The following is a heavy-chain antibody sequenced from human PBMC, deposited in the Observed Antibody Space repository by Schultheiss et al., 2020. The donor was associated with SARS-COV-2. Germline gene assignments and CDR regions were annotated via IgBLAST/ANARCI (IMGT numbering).Heavy chain of an antibody. D-gene: IGHD2-2*01. Sequence: SQTLSLTCTVSGYSISSGYYWGWIRQPPGKGLEWIGSIYHSGSTYYNPSLKSRVTISVDTSKNQFSLKLSSVTAADTAVYYCARALVYVMDVWGQGTTVTVAS. CDR3: ARALVYVMDV. V-gene: IGHV4-38-2*02. J-gene: IGHJ6*02. CDR2: IYHSGST. CDR1: GYSISSGYY.